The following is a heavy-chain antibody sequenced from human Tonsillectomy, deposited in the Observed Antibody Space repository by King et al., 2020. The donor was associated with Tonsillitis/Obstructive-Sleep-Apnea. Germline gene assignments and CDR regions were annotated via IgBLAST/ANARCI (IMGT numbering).Heavy chain of an antibody. CDR2: ISAYNGNR. Sequence: QLVQSGAEVKKPGASVKVYCKASGYTFTSYGISWVRQAPGQGHEWMGWISAYNGNRNYAQKFQGRVTMTTDTSTSTAYMELRSLRSDDTAVYYCARQPRRSYSGYGLGSQFDYWGQGTLVTVSS. CDR3: ARQPRRSYSGYGLGSQFDY. CDR1: GYTFTSYG. V-gene: IGHV1-18*01. J-gene: IGHJ4*02. D-gene: IGHD5-12*01.